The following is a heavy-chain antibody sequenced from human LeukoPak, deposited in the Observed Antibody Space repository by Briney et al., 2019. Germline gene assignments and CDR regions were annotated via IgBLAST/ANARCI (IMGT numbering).Heavy chain of an antibody. J-gene: IGHJ4*02. D-gene: IGHD2-2*02. Sequence: PGRFLRLSCAASGFTFDDYAMHWVRQAPGKGLEWVSGISWNSGSIGYADSVKGRFTISRDNAKNSLYLQMNSLRAEDTALYYCAKDNLRRVPAAIPDYWGQGTLVTVSS. CDR3: AKDNLRRVPAAIPDY. CDR1: GFTFDDYA. V-gene: IGHV3-9*01. CDR2: ISWNSGSI.